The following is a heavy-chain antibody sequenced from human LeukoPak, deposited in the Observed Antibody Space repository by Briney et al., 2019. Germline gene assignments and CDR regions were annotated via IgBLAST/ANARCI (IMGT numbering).Heavy chain of an antibody. CDR3: ARDQHDHVWGSYRPYFDY. Sequence: VASVTVSCKASGYTFTNYGISWVRQAPGQGLEWMGNINPYNGNTNYAQNLQGRVTKTTDTSTNTAYMELRSLRSDDTAVYYCARDQHDHVWGSYRPYFDYWGQGTLVTVSS. J-gene: IGHJ4*02. V-gene: IGHV1-18*01. D-gene: IGHD3-16*02. CDR1: GYTFTNYG. CDR2: INPYNGNT.